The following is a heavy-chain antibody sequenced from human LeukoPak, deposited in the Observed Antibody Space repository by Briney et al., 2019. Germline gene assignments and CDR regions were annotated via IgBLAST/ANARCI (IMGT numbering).Heavy chain of an antibody. Sequence: SVKVSCKASGGTLSSYAINWVRQAPGHGLEWIGRIIPIFGIVNYAQNFQGRVTITADKSTNTAYMELSSLRSEDTAFYYCARADSSGYSLDENFAYWGQGTLVTVSS. CDR3: ARADSSGYSLDENFAY. V-gene: IGHV1-69*04. D-gene: IGHD3-22*01. J-gene: IGHJ4*02. CDR1: GGTLSSYA. CDR2: IIPIFGIV.